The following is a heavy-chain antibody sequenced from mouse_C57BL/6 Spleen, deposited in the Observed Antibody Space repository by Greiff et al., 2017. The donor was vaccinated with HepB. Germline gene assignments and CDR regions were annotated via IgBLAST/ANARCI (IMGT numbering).Heavy chain of an antibody. Sequence: EVQLQQSGTVLARPGASVKMSCKTSGYTFTSYWMHWVKQRPGQGLEWIGAIYPGNSDTSYNQKFKGKAKLTAVTSASTAYMELSSLTNEDSAVYYCTRRDYYGSSPFYWYFDVWGTGTTVTVAS. J-gene: IGHJ1*03. CDR2: IYPGNSDT. D-gene: IGHD1-1*01. CDR3: TRRDYYGSSPFYWYFDV. V-gene: IGHV1-5*01. CDR1: GYTFTSYW.